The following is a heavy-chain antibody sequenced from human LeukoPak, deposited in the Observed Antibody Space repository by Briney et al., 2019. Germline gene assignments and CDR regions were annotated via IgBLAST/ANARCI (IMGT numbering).Heavy chain of an antibody. CDR3: ARVGGQGFDP. J-gene: IGHJ5*02. V-gene: IGHV4-39*07. CDR2: IYYSGST. CDR1: GGSISSSSYY. D-gene: IGHD3-16*01. Sequence: SETLSLTCTVSGGSISSSSYYWGWIRQPPGKGLEWIGSIYYSGSTYYNPSLKSRVTISVDTSKNQFSLKLSSVTAADTAVYYCARVGGQGFDPWGQGTLVTVSS.